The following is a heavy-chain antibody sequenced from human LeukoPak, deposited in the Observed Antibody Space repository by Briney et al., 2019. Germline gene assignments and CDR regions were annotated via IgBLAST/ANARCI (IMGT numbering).Heavy chain of an antibody. Sequence: PGGSLRLSCAASGLTVSSNYMSWVRQAPGKGLECVTVIYSGGSTYYADSVKGRFTISRDNSKNTLYLQMNSLRAEDTAMYYCASQLFPNGMDVRGGGATVAVCS. J-gene: IGHJ6*04. D-gene: IGHD2-2*01. CDR2: IYSGGST. CDR1: GLTVSSNY. CDR3: ASQLFPNGMDV. V-gene: IGHV3-53*01.